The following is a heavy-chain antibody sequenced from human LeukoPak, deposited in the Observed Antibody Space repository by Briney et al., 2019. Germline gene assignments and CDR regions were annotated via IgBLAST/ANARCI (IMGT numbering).Heavy chain of an antibody. Sequence: GGSLRLSCAASGFTFSTYWMSWVRHAPGQGQEWVANIKKDGSEKYFVDSVKGRFTISRDNAKNSLYLQMDSLRAEDTAVYYCVRGSSGTLVRGIAWAWFDPWGQGTLVTVSS. CDR2: IKKDGSEK. D-gene: IGHD3-10*01. CDR1: GFTFSTYW. J-gene: IGHJ5*02. CDR3: VRGSSGTLVRGIAWAWFDP. V-gene: IGHV3-7*05.